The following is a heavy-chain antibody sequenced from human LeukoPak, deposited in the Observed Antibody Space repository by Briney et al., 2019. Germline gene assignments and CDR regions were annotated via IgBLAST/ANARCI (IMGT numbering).Heavy chain of an antibody. J-gene: IGHJ4*02. CDR1: GFSFSDYW. V-gene: IGHV3-74*01. Sequence: PGGSLRLSCAVSGFSFSDYWMDWVRRAPGKRPVWVSYIDNDGSDTGYADSVKGRFTVSRDNAKNTLYLRMTSLRVEDTAMYYCARDRGYGYLFDYWGQGTLVTVSS. D-gene: IGHD5-18*01. CDR2: IDNDGSDT. CDR3: ARDRGYGYLFDY.